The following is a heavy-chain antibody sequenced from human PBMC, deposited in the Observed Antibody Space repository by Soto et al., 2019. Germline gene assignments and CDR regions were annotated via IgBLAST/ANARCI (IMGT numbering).Heavy chain of an antibody. V-gene: IGHV4-59*08. Sequence: SETLSLTCTVSGGSMNNYFWSWIRQPPGKGLEWIGYIYYSGSTNYNPSLKSRVNISVDTSKNQLSLKLISVTAADTAVYYCARQPYDTSDYFDYWGQGTLVTVSS. D-gene: IGHD3-22*01. CDR2: IYYSGST. J-gene: IGHJ4*02. CDR3: ARQPYDTSDYFDY. CDR1: GGSMNNYF.